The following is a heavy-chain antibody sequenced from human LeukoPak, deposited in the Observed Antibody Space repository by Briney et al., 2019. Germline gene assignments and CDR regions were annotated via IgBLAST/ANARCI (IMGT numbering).Heavy chain of an antibody. CDR2: IKQDGSEK. CDR3: ARDQQDSYGYYYYYYGMDV. D-gene: IGHD5-18*01. V-gene: IGHV3-7*01. CDR1: GFTFSSYW. Sequence: GGSLRLSCSASGFTFSSYWMRWVRQAPGKGLEWVANIKQDGSEKYYVDSVKGRFTISRDNAENSLYLQMNSLRAEDTAVYYCARDQQDSYGYYYYYYGMDVWGQGTTVTVSS. J-gene: IGHJ6*02.